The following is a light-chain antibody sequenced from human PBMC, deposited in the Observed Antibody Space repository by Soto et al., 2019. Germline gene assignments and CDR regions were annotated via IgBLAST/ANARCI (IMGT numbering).Light chain of an antibody. CDR1: SSDVGGYNY. J-gene: IGLJ2*01. Sequence: QSALTQPPSASGSPGQSVTISCTGTSSDVGGYNYVSWYQQHPGKAPKLMIYEVSKRPSAVPDRFSGSKSGNTASLTVSGHQAEDEADDYCSAYAGSNTPVFGGGTKLTVL. CDR2: EVS. CDR3: SAYAGSNTPV. V-gene: IGLV2-8*01.